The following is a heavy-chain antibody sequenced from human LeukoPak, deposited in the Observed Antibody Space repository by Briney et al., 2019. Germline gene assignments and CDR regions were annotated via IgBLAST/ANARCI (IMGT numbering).Heavy chain of an antibody. Sequence: SVKVSCKASGGTFSSYAISWLRQAPGQGLEWMGGIIPIFGTANYAQKFQGRVTITADESTSTAYMELSSLRSEDTAVYYCARDNVICSSTSCYQDYYYYMDVWGKGTTVTVSS. D-gene: IGHD2-2*01. CDR1: GGTFSSYA. V-gene: IGHV1-69*01. CDR2: IIPIFGTA. CDR3: ARDNVICSSTSCYQDYYYYMDV. J-gene: IGHJ6*03.